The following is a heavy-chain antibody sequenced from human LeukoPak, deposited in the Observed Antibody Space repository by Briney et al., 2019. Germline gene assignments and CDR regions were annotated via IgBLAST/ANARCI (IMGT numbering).Heavy chain of an antibody. V-gene: IGHV4-61*02. J-gene: IGHJ5*02. CDR2: IYTSGST. CDR1: GGSISSGSYY. D-gene: IGHD5-18*01. CDR3: ARGMGHSYGYQYWFDP. Sequence: SQTLSLTCTVSGGSISSGSYYWSWIRQPAGKGLEWIGRIYTSGSTNYNPSLKSRVTISVDTSKNQFSLKLTSVTAADTAVYYCARGMGHSYGYQYWFDPWGQGTLVTVSS.